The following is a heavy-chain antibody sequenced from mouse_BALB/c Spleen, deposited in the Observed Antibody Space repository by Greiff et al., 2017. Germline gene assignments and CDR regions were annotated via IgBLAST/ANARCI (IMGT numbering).Heavy chain of an antibody. CDR3: ARDAGRYDERAFAY. D-gene: IGHD2-14*01. Sequence: EVQGVESGGGLVQPGGSLRLSCATSGFTFSDFYMEWVRQPPGKRLEWIAASRNKANDYTTEYSASVKGRFIVSRDTSQSIIYLQMNALRAEDTAIYYCARDAGRYDERAFAYWGQGTLVTVSA. CDR2: SRNKANDYTT. V-gene: IGHV7-1*02. CDR1: GFTFSDFY. J-gene: IGHJ3*01.